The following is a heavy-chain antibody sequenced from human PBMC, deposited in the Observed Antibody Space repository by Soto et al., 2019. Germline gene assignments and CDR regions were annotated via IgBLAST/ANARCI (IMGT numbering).Heavy chain of an antibody. Sequence: QMQLVQSGPEVKKPGSSVKVSCKASGDSFGSYAVSWVRQAPGQGLEWMGAIIPVFGTTNYTQTFQGRVTINADDSTTTAYMELSSLRSDATAVYYCAREPFGRFDPWGQGTLVTVSS. V-gene: IGHV1-69*01. D-gene: IGHD3-10*01. CDR1: GDSFGSYA. J-gene: IGHJ5*02. CDR2: IIPVFGTT. CDR3: AREPFGRFDP.